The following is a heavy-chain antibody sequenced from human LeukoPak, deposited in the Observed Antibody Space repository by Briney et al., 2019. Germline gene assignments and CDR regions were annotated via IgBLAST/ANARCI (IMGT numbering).Heavy chain of an antibody. D-gene: IGHD3-22*01. Sequence: PGESLKISCKGSGYSFTSYWIGWVRQMPGKGLEWMGIIYPGDSYTRYSPSFQGQVTISADKSISTASPQWSSLKASDTAMYYCEARDHYYDSSGYYYWGQGTLVTVSS. CDR1: GYSFTSYW. CDR3: EARDHYYDSSGYYY. CDR2: IYPGDSYT. V-gene: IGHV5-51*01. J-gene: IGHJ4*02.